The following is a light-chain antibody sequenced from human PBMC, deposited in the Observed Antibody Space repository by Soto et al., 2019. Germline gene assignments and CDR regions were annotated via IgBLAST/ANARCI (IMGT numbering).Light chain of an antibody. CDR2: DAS. CDR1: QSVRSY. V-gene: IGKV3-11*01. J-gene: IGKJ5*01. Sequence: ESMLTQSPATLSLSPGERATLSCRASQSVRSYLAWYQQKPGQAPRLLIYDASNRAPGIPARFSGTRSGSAFTLTTSSLEPDDFAVYYCQQRSSWPRITFGQGTRLEIK. CDR3: QQRSSWPRIT.